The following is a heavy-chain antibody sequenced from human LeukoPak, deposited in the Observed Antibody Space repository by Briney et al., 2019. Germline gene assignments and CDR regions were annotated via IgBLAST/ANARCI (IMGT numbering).Heavy chain of an antibody. CDR2: IQKDGSEK. Sequence: GGSLTLSCVASGFTFSNYWMSWVPQAPGKGLEWVANIQKDGSEKHYVASVEGRFTISRDNAENSLFLQLNSLRVDDTAVYYCVRLWDSSGFFGYWGQGALVTVSS. J-gene: IGHJ4*02. V-gene: IGHV3-7*01. CDR1: GFTFSNYW. D-gene: IGHD3-22*01. CDR3: VRLWDSSGFFGY.